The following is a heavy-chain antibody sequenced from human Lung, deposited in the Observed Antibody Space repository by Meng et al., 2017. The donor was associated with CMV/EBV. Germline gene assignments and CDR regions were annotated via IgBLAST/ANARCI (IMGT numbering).Heavy chain of an antibody. D-gene: IGHD3-3*01. Sequence: SGVGVGWIRPPPGKALEWLALIYWNDDKRYSPSLKSRLTITKDTSKNQVVLTTTNMDPVDTATYYCARTSITIFGVVIIGEVNWFDPWGQGTLVTVSS. J-gene: IGHJ5*02. CDR1: SGVG. CDR3: ARTSITIFGVVIIGEVNWFDP. CDR2: IYWNDDK. V-gene: IGHV2-5*01.